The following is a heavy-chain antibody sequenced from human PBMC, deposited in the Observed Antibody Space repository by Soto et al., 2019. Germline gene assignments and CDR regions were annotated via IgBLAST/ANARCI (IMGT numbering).Heavy chain of an antibody. CDR3: GKSGAGGTAALIDY. CDR1: GFTFNNFA. J-gene: IGHJ4*02. D-gene: IGHD7-27*01. CDR2: IAFDGTNK. V-gene: IGHV3-30*18. Sequence: QVQLLASGGGVVQPGSSLRLSCAASGFTFNNFAMHWVRQTPGKGLEWVAVIAFDGTNKYYTDSVKGRFAISRDTTKNTLFLQMDSLRPEDTAVYYCGKSGAGGTAALIDYWGQGILVIVTS.